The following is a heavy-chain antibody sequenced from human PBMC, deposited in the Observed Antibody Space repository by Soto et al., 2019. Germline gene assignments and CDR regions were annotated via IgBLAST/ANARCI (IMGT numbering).Heavy chain of an antibody. CDR1: GGSISSYY. J-gene: IGHJ4*02. CDR2: IYYSGST. Sequence: SETLSLTCTVSGGSISSYYWSWIRQPPGKGLEWIGYIYYSGSTNYNPSLKSRVTISVDTSKNQFSLKLSSVTAADTAVYYCARSLRYFDWPFDYWGQGTLVTSPQ. D-gene: IGHD3-9*01. CDR3: ARSLRYFDWPFDY. V-gene: IGHV4-59*01.